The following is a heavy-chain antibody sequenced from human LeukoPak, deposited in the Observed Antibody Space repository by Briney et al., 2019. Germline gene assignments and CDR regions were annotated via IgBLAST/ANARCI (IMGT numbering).Heavy chain of an antibody. D-gene: IGHD6-19*01. CDR2: IYPGDSDT. Sequence: GESLKISCKGSGYSFTSYWIGWVRQMPGKGLEWMGIIYPGDSDTRYSPSFQGQVTISADKSNSTAYLQWSSLKASDTAMYYCARRGTGIAVADYYFDYWGQGTLVTVSS. CDR3: ARRGTGIAVADYYFDY. V-gene: IGHV5-51*01. CDR1: GYSFTSYW. J-gene: IGHJ4*02.